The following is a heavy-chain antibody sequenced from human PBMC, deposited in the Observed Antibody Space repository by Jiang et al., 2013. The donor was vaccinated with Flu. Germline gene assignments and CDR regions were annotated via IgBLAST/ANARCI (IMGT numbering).Heavy chain of an antibody. CDR2: INAAKGHT. CDR1: GYTFTSYV. V-gene: IGHV1-3*01. Sequence: QSGAEVKKPGASVKLSCEASGYTFTSYVMHWVRQAPGQGLEWMAWINAAKGHTKYSQKFQDRVTVTRDTSASTFYMELSDLRSEDTAVYYCVSGFYFSSGKSRAPGGSFFILLWFGRSGGLGTTVTVSS. CDR3: VSGFYFSSGKSRAPGGSFFILLWFGRS. J-gene: IGHJ6*02. D-gene: IGHD3-10*01.